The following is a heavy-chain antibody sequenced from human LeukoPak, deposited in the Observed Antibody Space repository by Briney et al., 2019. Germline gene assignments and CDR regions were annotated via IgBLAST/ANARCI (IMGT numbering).Heavy chain of an antibody. D-gene: IGHD6-13*01. CDR2: IHYSGST. CDR1: GGSISSGDYY. V-gene: IGHV4-30-4*02. CDR3: ARGGSSSSWPFYY. Sequence: PSETLSLTCTVSGGSISSGDYYWSWIHQPPGKGLEWIGYIHYSGSTYYNPSLKSRVTMSVDTSKNQFSLKLTSVTAADTAVYYCARGGSSSSWPFYYWGQGTLVTVSS. J-gene: IGHJ4*02.